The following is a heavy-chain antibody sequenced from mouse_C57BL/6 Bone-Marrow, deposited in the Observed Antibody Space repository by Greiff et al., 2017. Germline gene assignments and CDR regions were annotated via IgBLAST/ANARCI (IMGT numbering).Heavy chain of an antibody. Sequence: EVQRVESGGGLVQSGRSLRLSCATSGFTFSDFYMEWVRQAPGKGLEWIAASRNKANDYTTEYSASVKGRFIVSRDTSHSILYLQMNALRAEDTAIYYCARDPITTVVGPYAMDYWGQGTSVTVSS. CDR2: SRNKANDYTT. D-gene: IGHD1-1*01. J-gene: IGHJ4*01. V-gene: IGHV7-1*01. CDR3: ARDPITTVVGPYAMDY. CDR1: GFTFSDFY.